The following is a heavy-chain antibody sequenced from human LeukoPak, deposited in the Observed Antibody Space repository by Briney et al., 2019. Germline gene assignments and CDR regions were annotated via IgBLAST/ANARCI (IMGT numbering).Heavy chain of an antibody. V-gene: IGHV4-59*01. Sequence: SETLSLTCTVSGGSISSYYWSWIRQPPGKGLEWIGYIYYSRSTNYNPSLKSRVTISVDTSKNQFSLKLSSVTAADTAVYYCARMYYDSSGYYSLVDYWGQGTLVTVSS. CDR3: ARMYYDSSGYYSLVDY. CDR2: IYYSRST. D-gene: IGHD3-22*01. CDR1: GGSISSYY. J-gene: IGHJ4*02.